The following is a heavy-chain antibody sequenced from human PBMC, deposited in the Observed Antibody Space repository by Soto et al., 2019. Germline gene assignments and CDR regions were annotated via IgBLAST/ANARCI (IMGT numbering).Heavy chain of an antibody. Sequence: SVKVSCKASGGTFSIYAISGVLQSPVQWLDWMGGIIPNFGNANYAQKFQGRVTITADESTSTAYMELSSLRSDETAVYYCARVITVVGAVDYYGIDVWGQGTTVTVSS. J-gene: IGHJ6*02. CDR2: IIPNFGNA. V-gene: IGHV1-69*13. CDR1: GGTFSIYA. CDR3: ARVITVVGAVDYYGIDV. D-gene: IGHD4-17*01.